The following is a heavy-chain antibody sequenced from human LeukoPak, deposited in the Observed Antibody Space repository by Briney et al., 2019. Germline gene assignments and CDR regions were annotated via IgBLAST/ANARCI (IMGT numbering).Heavy chain of an antibody. CDR2: IKQDGSEK. D-gene: IGHD3-3*01. CDR1: GFTFSSYW. CDR3: ARDRKGYDFWSGYT. J-gene: IGHJ5*02. V-gene: IGHV3-7*01. Sequence: GGSLRLSCAASGFTFSSYWMSWVRQAPGKGLEWVANIKQDGSEKYYVDSVKGRFTIPRDNAKNSLYLQMNSLRAEDTAVYYCARDRKGYDFWSGYTWGQGTLVTVSS.